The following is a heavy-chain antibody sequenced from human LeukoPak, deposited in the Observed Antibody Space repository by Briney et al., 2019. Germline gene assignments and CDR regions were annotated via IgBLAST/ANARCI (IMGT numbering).Heavy chain of an antibody. V-gene: IGHV4-61*02. D-gene: IGHD3-3*01. J-gene: IGHJ6*03. Sequence: NPSGTLSLTCAVSGGSISSGSYYWSWIRQPAGKGLEWIGRIYTSGSTNYNPSLKSRVTISVDTSKNQFSLKLSSVTAADTAVYYCARGGGDFWSGYYTDSYMDVWGKGTTVTVSS. CDR3: ARGGGDFWSGYYTDSYMDV. CDR2: IYTSGST. CDR1: GGSISSGSYY.